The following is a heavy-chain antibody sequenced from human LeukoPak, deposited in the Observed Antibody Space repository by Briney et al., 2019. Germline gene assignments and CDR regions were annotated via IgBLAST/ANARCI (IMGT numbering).Heavy chain of an antibody. D-gene: IGHD2-2*01. Sequence: GASVKVSRKASGYTFTSYGISWVRQAPGQGLEWMGWINAGNGNTKYSQKFQGRVTISRDTSASTAYMELSSLRSEDTAVYYCAGDCSSTSCYYKFTGWFDPWGQGTLVTVSS. CDR2: INAGNGNT. CDR3: AGDCSSTSCYYKFTGWFDP. V-gene: IGHV1-3*01. J-gene: IGHJ5*02. CDR1: GYTFTSYG.